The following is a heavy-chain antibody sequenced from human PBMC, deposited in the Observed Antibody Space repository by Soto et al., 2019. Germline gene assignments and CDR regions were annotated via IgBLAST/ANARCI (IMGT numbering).Heavy chain of an antibody. V-gene: IGHV3-30*18. D-gene: IGHD6-13*01. J-gene: IGHJ4*02. CDR2: ISYDGSSK. CDR3: AKSSSSSSFDY. CDR1: GFTFSSYG. Sequence: GSLRLSCAASGFTFSSYGMHWVRQAPGKGLEWVAVISYDGSSKYYADSVKGRFTISRDNSKNTLYLQMNSLRAEDTAVYYCAKSSSSSSFDYWGQGTLVTVSS.